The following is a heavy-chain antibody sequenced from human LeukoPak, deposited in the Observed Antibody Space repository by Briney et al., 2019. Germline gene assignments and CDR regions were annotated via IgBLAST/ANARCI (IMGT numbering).Heavy chain of an antibody. CDR2: IYFSGAT. CDR1: GGSISSYY. J-gene: IGHJ6*02. D-gene: IGHD4-17*01. Sequence: SETLSLTCTVSGGSISSYYWSWIRQSPEKGLEWIGYIYFSGATNYNPSLKSRVTISVDTSKNQFSLKLSSVTAADTAVYYRAREDPQTTVPEGLDVWGQGTTVTVSS. CDR3: AREDPQTTVPEGLDV. V-gene: IGHV4-59*01.